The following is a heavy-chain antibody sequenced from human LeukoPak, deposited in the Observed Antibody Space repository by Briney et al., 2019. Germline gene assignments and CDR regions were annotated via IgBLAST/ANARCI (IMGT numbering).Heavy chain of an antibody. CDR2: ISSSSSYI. CDR3: ARDPRSYSSSSSNY. CDR1: GFTFSSYS. J-gene: IGHJ4*02. D-gene: IGHD6-6*01. V-gene: IGHV3-21*01. Sequence: GGSLRLFCAASGFTFSSYSMNWVRQAPGKGLEGVSSISSSSSYIYYADSVKGRFTISRDNAKNSLYLQMNSLRAEDTAVYYCARDPRSYSSSSSNYWGQGTLVTVSS.